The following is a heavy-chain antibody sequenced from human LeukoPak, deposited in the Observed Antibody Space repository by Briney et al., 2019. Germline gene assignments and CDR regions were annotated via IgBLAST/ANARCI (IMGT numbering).Heavy chain of an antibody. CDR2: INPSGGST. J-gene: IGHJ4*02. D-gene: IGHD3-22*01. Sequence: ASVKVSCKASGYTFTSYYMHWVRQAPGQGLEWMGIINPSGGSTSYAQKFQGRVTMTRDTSTSTVYMELSSLRSEDTAVYYCATSPLGSADYYDSSGSFDYWGQGTLVTVSS. CDR1: GYTFTSYY. CDR3: ATSPLGSADYYDSSGSFDY. V-gene: IGHV1-46*01.